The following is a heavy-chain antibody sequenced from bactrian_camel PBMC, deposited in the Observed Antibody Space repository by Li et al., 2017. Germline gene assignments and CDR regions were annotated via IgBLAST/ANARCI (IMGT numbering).Heavy chain of an antibody. CDR3: TLYRRGCTTPVF. CDR2: IRTGGLST. D-gene: IGHD3*01. CDR1: GYTGSGTC. Sequence: HVQLVESGGGSVQAGGSLRLSCAASGYTGSGTCMGWFRQAPGKEREGVATIRTGGLSTYYADSVKGRSTISVDTAKTTLYLQMDSLKPEDTGTFYCTLYRRGCTTPVFRGLGTQVTVS. V-gene: IGHV3S54*01. J-gene: IGHJ4*01.